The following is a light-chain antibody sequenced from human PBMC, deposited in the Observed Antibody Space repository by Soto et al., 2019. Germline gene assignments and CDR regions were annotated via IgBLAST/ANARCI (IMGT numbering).Light chain of an antibody. CDR1: QDINIY. V-gene: IGKV1-33*01. CDR2: DAS. J-gene: IGKJ5*01. CDR3: QQYDSLPIT. Sequence: DIQMTQPKSSLFASVGDRVTITCQATQDINIYLNWYQQKPGKAPNLLIYDASNLEIGVPSRFSRSGSGTHFTFTISSLQTEDIGTYYCQQYDSLPITFGRGTLLEI.